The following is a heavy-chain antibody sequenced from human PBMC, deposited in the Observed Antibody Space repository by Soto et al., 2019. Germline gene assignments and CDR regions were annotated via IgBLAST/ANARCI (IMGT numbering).Heavy chain of an antibody. CDR3: AREGYHSVRDALDI. D-gene: IGHD3-16*02. V-gene: IGHV1-69*01. Sequence: QVQLVQSGAEERKPGSSVKVSCKASGGTFSTYGISWVRQAPGQGLEWMGGISPMVGMANYAKKFQGRVTITADESTSTAHMELRSLRSEDTAAYYCAREGYHSVRDALDIWGQGTMVTVSS. CDR1: GGTFSTYG. J-gene: IGHJ3*02. CDR2: ISPMVGMA.